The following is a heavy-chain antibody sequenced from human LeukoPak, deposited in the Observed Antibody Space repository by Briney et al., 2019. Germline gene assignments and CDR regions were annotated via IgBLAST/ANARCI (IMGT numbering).Heavy chain of an antibody. CDR1: GASISSRSYY. CDR3: ARQPAIWFGELAFDY. D-gene: IGHD3-10*01. J-gene: IGHJ4*02. Sequence: PSETLSLTCTVSGASISSRSYYWGWIRQPPGKGLEWIGSIYYSEGTYYNPSLKSRVTISVDTSKNQFSLKLSSVTAADTAVYYCARQPAIWFGELAFDYWGQGTLVTVSS. CDR2: IYYSEGT. V-gene: IGHV4-39*01.